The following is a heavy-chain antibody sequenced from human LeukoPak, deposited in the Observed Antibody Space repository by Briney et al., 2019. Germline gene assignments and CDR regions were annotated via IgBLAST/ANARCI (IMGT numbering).Heavy chain of an antibody. Sequence: GGSLRLSCAASGFTLSSYAMSWVRQAPGKGLEWVSAISGSGGSTYYADSVKGRFTISRDNSKNTLYLQMNSLRAEDTAVYYCAKDPAYSTVTLFDYWGQGTLVTVSS. V-gene: IGHV3-23*01. CDR1: GFTLSSYA. CDR3: AKDPAYSTVTLFDY. D-gene: IGHD4-17*01. J-gene: IGHJ4*02. CDR2: ISGSGGST.